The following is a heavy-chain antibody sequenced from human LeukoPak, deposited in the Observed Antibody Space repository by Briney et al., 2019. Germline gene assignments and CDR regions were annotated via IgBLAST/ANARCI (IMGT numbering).Heavy chain of an antibody. V-gene: IGHV4-4*07. CDR3: ARAPHFFDSSGSRYYFDY. J-gene: IGHJ4*02. D-gene: IGHD3-22*01. Sequence: SETLSLTCTVSGGSISSYYWSWIRQPAGKGLEWIGRIYTSGSTNYNPSLKSRVTISVDTSKNQFSLNLSSVTAADTAMYYCARAPHFFDSSGSRYYFDYWGQGALVTVSS. CDR2: IYTSGST. CDR1: GGSISSYY.